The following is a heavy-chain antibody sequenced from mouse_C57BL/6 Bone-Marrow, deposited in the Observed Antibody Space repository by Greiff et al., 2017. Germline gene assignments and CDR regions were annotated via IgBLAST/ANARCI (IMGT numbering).Heavy chain of an antibody. CDR3: ARVNWDDAMDD. J-gene: IGHJ4*01. D-gene: IGHD4-1*01. V-gene: IGHV5-4*03. CDR1: GFTFSSYA. CDR2: ISDGGSYT. Sequence: EVMLVESGGGLVKPGGSLKLSCAASGFTFSSYAMSWVRPTPDKRLVWVATISDGGSYTYYPDNVKGRFTISRDNAKNNLYLQMSHLKSEDTAMYYCARVNWDDAMDDWGQGTSGTVAS.